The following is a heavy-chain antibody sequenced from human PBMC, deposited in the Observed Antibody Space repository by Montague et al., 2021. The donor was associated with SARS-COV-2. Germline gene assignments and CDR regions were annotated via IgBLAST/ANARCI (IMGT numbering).Heavy chain of an antibody. J-gene: IGHJ6*03. Sequence: SETLSLTCTVSGGSISSSSYYWGWIRQPPGKGLEWMGSIYYSGSTYYNPSLKSRVTISVDTSKNQFSLKLTSVTAADTAVYYCARLRDGVVPSPILGVGPYYSYHYMDVWGRGTTVTVSS. D-gene: IGHD3-10*01. CDR2: IYYSGST. V-gene: IGHV4-39*01. CDR3: ARLRDGVVPSPILGVGPYYSYHYMDV. CDR1: GGSISSSSYY.